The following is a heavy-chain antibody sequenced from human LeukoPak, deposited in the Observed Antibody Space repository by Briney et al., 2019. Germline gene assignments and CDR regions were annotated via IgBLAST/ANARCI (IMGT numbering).Heavy chain of an antibody. D-gene: IGHD6-13*01. J-gene: IGHJ5*02. V-gene: IGHV3-66*01. CDR1: GFTISSNS. Sequence: GGSLRLSCAASGFTISSNSMSWVRQTPGKGLEWVSVIYSGGTTNYADSVKGRFTISRDNSDSTLYLQMNSLRAEDMAVYYCAKDVISSSWYVGNWFDPWGQGTLVTVSS. CDR3: AKDVISSSWYVGNWFDP. CDR2: IYSGGTT.